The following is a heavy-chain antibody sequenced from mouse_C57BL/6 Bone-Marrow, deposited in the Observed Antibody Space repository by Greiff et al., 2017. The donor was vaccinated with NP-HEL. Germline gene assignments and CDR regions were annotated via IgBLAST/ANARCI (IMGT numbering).Heavy chain of an antibody. J-gene: IGHJ2*01. CDR2: IYPGNSDT. CDR1: GYTFTSYW. Sequence: EVQRVESGTVLARPGASVKMSCKTSGYTFTSYWMHWVKQRPGQGLEWIGAIYPGNSDTSYNQKFKGKAKLTATTSASNAYMELSSLTNEDSSVYYCTRFYPYYFDYWGQGTTLTVSS. CDR3: TRFYPYYFDY. V-gene: IGHV1-5*01.